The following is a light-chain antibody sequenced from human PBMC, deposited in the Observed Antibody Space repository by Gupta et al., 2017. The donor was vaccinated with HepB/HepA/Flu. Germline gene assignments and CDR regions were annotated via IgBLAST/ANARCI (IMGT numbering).Light chain of an antibody. CDR2: DVN. Sequence: QSVLTQPPSMSGSLGHLVFISCSGSDSDIGYNHVSWYQQNPGEVPKLLLYDVNKRPSGVPDRFSGSRSGNTASLTISGLQADDESDYHCSSYAGSLTWIFGGGTRLTVL. V-gene: IGLV2-11*01. J-gene: IGLJ2*01. CDR1: DSDIGYNH. CDR3: SSYAGSLTWI.